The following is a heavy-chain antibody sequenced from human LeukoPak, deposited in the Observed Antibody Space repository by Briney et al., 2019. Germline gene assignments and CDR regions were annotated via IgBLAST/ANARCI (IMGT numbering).Heavy chain of an antibody. J-gene: IGHJ4*02. V-gene: IGHV3-23*01. D-gene: IGHD6-19*01. CDR2: ISGNGGST. Sequence: GGSLRLSCAASGVTFSSYAMSWVRQAPGKGLEWVSTISGNGGSTYYADSVRGRFTISRDNSKNTLYLQMNSLRAEDTAVYYCARGVFSSGWYPDNFDCWGQGTLVTVSS. CDR3: ARGVFSSGWYPDNFDC. CDR1: GVTFSSYA.